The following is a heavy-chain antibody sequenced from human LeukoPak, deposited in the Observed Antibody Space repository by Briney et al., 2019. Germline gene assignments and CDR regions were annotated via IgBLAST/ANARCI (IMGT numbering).Heavy chain of an antibody. CDR1: GGSISSSSYY. CDR3: ARHTIVGAHFDY. CDR2: IYYSGST. V-gene: IGHV4-39*01. J-gene: IGHJ4*02. D-gene: IGHD1-26*01. Sequence: SETLSLTCTVSGGSISSSSYYWGWLPQPPGKGLEWIGSIYYSGSTYYNPSLKSRVTISVDTSKNQFSLKLSSVTAADTAVYYCARHTIVGAHFDYWGQGTLVTVSS.